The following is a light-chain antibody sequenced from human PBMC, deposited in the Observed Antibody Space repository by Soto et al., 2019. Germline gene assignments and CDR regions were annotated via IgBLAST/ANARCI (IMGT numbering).Light chain of an antibody. V-gene: IGLV2-14*01. CDR2: EVS. CDR3: SSYTSGSSLCV. Sequence: QSALTQPASVSGSPGQSITISCTGTSSDIGTYDFVSWYQQRPGKAPKLIIYEVSNRPSGVSNRFSGSKSGNTASLTISGLQAEDEADYYCSSYTSGSSLCVFGTGTKLTVL. CDR1: SSDIGTYDF. J-gene: IGLJ1*01.